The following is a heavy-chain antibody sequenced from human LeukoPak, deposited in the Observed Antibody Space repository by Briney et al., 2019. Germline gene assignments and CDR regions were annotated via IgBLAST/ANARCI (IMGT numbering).Heavy chain of an antibody. Sequence: PSETLSLTCSFSGASISTAGYYWTWIRQPPGKGLEWIGEINHSGSTNYNPSLKSRVTISVDTSKNQFSLKLSSVTAADTAVYYCARVGRTYYDFWSGYYAYNWFDPWGQGTLVTVSS. CDR3: ARVGRTYYDFWSGYYAYNWFDP. V-gene: IGHV4-34*01. CDR2: INHSGST. CDR1: GASISTAGYY. D-gene: IGHD3-3*01. J-gene: IGHJ5*02.